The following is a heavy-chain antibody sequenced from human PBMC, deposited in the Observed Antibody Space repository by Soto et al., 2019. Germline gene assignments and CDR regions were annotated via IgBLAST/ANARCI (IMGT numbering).Heavy chain of an antibody. CDR2: IIPISETT. V-gene: IGHV1-69*01. D-gene: IGHD2-2*01. CDR1: GGTFSSYA. J-gene: IGHJ6*02. CDR3: ARSQGSSTSLEIYYYYYYGMDV. Sequence: QVQLVQSGAEVKKPGSSVKVSCKASGGTFSSYAISWVRQAPGQGLEWMGGIIPISETTNYAQKFQGGVTITADESKSTAYMEVSSLRSEDTAVYYCARSQGSSTSLEIYYYYYYGMDVWGQGTTVNVSS.